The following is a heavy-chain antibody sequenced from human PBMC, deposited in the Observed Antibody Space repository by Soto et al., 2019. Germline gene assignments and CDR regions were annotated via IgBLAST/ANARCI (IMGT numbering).Heavy chain of an antibody. Sequence: AGGSLRLSCAASGFTFSSYAMSWVRQAPGKGLEWVSAISGSGGSTYYADSVKGRFTISRDNSKNTLYLQMNSLRAEDTAVYYCAKDFLSSSSYAAFDTWGQGTMLTVSS. V-gene: IGHV3-23*01. J-gene: IGHJ3*02. CDR3: AKDFLSSSSYAAFDT. CDR2: ISGSGGST. D-gene: IGHD6-13*01. CDR1: GFTFSSYA.